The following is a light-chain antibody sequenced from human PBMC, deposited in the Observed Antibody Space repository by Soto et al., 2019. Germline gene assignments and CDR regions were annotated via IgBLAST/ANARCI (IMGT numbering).Light chain of an antibody. Sequence: ALTQPASVSVSPGQSITISCIGTSSDVGGYNYVSWYQQHPGKAPKLMIYEVSNRPSGVSNRFSGSKSGNTASLTISGLQAEDEADYYCSSYTSSSTLVFGTGTKVTVL. V-gene: IGLV2-14*01. CDR2: EVS. CDR1: SSDVGGYNY. J-gene: IGLJ1*01. CDR3: SSYTSSSTLV.